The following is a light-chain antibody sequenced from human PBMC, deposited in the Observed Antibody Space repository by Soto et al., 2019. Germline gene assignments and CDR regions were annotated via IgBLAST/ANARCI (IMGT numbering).Light chain of an antibody. CDR2: SNN. J-gene: IGLJ2*01. CDR1: SSNIGSNT. CDR3: AAWDDSLNGSVV. Sequence: QSALTQPPSASGTPGQRVTISCSGSSSNIGSNTVNWYQQLPGTAPKLLLYSNNQRPSGVPDRFSDSKSGTSASLAISGLQSEDEADYYCAAWDDSLNGSVVFGGGTQLTVL. V-gene: IGLV1-44*01.